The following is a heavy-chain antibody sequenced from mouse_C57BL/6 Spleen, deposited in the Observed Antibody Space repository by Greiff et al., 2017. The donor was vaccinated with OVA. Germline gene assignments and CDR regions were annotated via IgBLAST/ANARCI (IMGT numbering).Heavy chain of an antibody. D-gene: IGHD4-1*01. CDR2: IYPGDGDT. CDR1: GYAFSSSW. Sequence: QVQLQQSGPELVKPGASVKISCKASGYAFSSSWMNWVKQRPGKGLEWIGRIYPGDGDTNYNGKFKCKASLTADKSSSTAYMQLSSLTSADSAVYFCASPNWDGAWFADWGQGTLVTVSA. V-gene: IGHV1-82*01. CDR3: ASPNWDGAWFAD. J-gene: IGHJ3*01.